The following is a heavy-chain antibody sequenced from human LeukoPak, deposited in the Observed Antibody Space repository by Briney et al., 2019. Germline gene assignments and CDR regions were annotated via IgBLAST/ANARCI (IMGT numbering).Heavy chain of an antibody. V-gene: IGHV1-69*05. Sequence: ASVKVSCRASGGTFSSYAISWVRKAPGHGLEWMGGIILIFGTANYAQKFQGRVTITTDESTSTAYMELSSLRSEDTAVYYCARDSAVGSGYHSYYFDYWGQGTLVTVSS. J-gene: IGHJ4*02. CDR1: GGTFSSYA. D-gene: IGHD5-12*01. CDR2: IILIFGTA. CDR3: ARDSAVGSGYHSYYFDY.